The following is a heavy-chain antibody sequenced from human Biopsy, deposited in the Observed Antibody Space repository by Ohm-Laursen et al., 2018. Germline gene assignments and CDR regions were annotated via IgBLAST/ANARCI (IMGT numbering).Heavy chain of an antibody. V-gene: IGHV1-18*01. CDR1: GYKFTSYG. J-gene: IGHJ4*02. D-gene: IGHD6-25*01. CDR3: SRIAAAGWDDY. CDR2: ISGYNGNT. Sequence: ASVKVSCKASGYKFTSYGMSWVRQAPGQGFEWMGRISGYNGNTNYAQKFQGRITMTIDAATSTGYMDLRSLKSDDTAVYYCSRIAAAGWDDYWGQGTLVTVSS.